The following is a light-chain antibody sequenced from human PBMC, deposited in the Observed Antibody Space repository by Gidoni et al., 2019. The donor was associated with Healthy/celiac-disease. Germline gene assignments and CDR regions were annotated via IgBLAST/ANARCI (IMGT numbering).Light chain of an antibody. CDR1: QSLMHSNGYNY. J-gene: IGKJ1*01. CDR3: MQSLQTPT. Sequence: DIVMTQASLSLPVTPGEPSSISCRYSQSLMHSNGYNYLDWYLQKPGQSPQLLIYLGSNRASGVPDRFSGSGSGTDFTLKISRVEAEDVGVYYCMQSLQTPTFGPGTKVEIK. CDR2: LGS. V-gene: IGKV2-28*01.